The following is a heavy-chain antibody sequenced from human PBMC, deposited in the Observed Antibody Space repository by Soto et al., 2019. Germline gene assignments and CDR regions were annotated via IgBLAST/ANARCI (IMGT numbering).Heavy chain of an antibody. J-gene: IGHJ5*01. CDR2: ISGRSTYI. D-gene: IGHD5-12*01. Sequence: EVQLVESGGGRVKPGGSLRLYCAASGFTFSDYSMNWVRQAPGKGLEWVSSISGRSTYIYYADSLKGRLTISRDNTKNSLYLQMNSLRAEDTAVYYCARRGYSGYSLDSWGQGTLVTVSS. V-gene: IGHV3-21*01. CDR3: ARRGYSGYSLDS. CDR1: GFTFSDYS.